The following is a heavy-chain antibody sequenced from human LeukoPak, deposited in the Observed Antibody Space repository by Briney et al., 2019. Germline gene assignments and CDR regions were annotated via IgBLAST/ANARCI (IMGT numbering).Heavy chain of an antibody. J-gene: IGHJ4*02. D-gene: IGHD4-17*01. CDR1: GYTFTSYD. Sequence: GASVKVSCRASGYTFTSYDINWVRQATGQGLEWMGWMNPNSGSTGYAQKFQGRVTMTRNTSISTAYMELSSLRSEDTAVYYCARADTTVTFDYWGQGTLVTVSS. CDR2: MNPNSGST. CDR3: ARADTTVTFDY. V-gene: IGHV1-8*01.